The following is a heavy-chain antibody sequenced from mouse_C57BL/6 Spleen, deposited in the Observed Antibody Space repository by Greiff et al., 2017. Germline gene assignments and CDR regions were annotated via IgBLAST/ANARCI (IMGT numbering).Heavy chain of an antibody. CDR1: GYSITSGYY. Sequence: DVKLQESGPGLVKPSQSLSLTCSVTGYSITSGYYWNWIRQFPGNKLEWMGYISYDGSNNYNPSLKNRISITRDTSKNQFFLKLNSVTTEDTATYYCARDGYLYYYAMDYWGQGTSVTVSS. D-gene: IGHD2-3*01. CDR2: ISYDGSN. V-gene: IGHV3-6*01. J-gene: IGHJ4*01. CDR3: ARDGYLYYYAMDY.